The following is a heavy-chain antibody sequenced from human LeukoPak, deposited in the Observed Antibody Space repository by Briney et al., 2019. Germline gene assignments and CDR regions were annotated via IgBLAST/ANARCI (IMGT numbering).Heavy chain of an antibody. CDR3: ARDSGNYHYDMDV. V-gene: IGHV1-69*13. J-gene: IGHJ6*02. CDR1: GGTFSSYA. Sequence: ASVKVSYKASGGTFSSYAISWVRQAPGQGLEWMGGIIPIFGTANYAQKFQGRVTITADESTSTAYMELSSLRSEDTAVYYCARDSGNYHYDMDVWGQGTTVIVSS. CDR2: IIPIFGTA. D-gene: IGHD3-10*01.